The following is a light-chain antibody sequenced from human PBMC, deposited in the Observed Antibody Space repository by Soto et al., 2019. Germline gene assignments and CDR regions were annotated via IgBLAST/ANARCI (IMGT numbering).Light chain of an antibody. CDR2: KAS. V-gene: IGKV1-5*03. Sequence: DIQMTQSPSTLSASVGDSVTITCRASQSISNWLAWYQQKPGKAPKLLIYKASTLESGVPSRFSGTGSGTEFTLTISSLQPDDFATYYCHQFSFSHTFGGGTKVEIK. CDR3: HQFSFSHT. CDR1: QSISNW. J-gene: IGKJ4*01.